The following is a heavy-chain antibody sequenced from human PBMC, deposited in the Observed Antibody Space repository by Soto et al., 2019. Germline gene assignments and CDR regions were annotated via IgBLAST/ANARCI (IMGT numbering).Heavy chain of an antibody. CDR1: GGSFGNGTYF. V-gene: IGHV4-61*01. J-gene: IGHJ6*02. CDR3: ARSPNYYYYGFDV. CDR2: IYYSGST. Sequence: PSVTTSLTCTISGGSFGNGTYFWIWIRQSPGNGLEWIAYIYYSGSTNYNPSLQRRSTISVDTSKSQVSLTLTYVTAADAAVYYCARSPNYYYYGFDVWGQGTTVTVSS.